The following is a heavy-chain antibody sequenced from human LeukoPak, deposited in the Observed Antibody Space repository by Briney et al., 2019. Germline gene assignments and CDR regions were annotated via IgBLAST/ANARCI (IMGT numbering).Heavy chain of an antibody. CDR2: INSDSSST. Sequence: PGGALILSCAASGFTFISYWMHWVRQAPGKGLVWISRINSDSSSTSYADSVRGRFSISRDNAKNTLYLQMNSLRAEDTAVYYCAKESEWLRPKVYYYYYYMDVWGKGTTVTVSS. V-gene: IGHV3-74*01. J-gene: IGHJ6*03. D-gene: IGHD3-3*01. CDR3: AKESEWLRPKVYYYYYYMDV. CDR1: GFTFISYW.